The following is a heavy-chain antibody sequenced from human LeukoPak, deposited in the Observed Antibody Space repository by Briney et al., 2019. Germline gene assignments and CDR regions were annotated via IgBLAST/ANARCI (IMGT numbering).Heavy chain of an antibody. CDR2: ISPRGGGT. V-gene: IGHV3-23*01. CDR3: AKDKEWEPFYFDY. J-gene: IGHJ4*02. CDR1: GFTFSNYG. D-gene: IGHD1-26*01. Sequence: PGGSLRLSCAASGFTFSNYGMNWVRQAPGKGLEWLSGISPRGGGTYYADSVKGRFTISRDDSKNSLYLQMNSLRAEDTALYYCAKDKEWEPFYFDYWGQGTLVTVSS.